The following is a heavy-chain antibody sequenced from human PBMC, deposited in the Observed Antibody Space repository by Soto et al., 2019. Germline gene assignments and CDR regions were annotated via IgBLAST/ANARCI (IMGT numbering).Heavy chain of an antibody. CDR2: ISGGGTTT. CDR3: AKDLNPRFSRDINSYHYPF. Sequence: EVQLLESGGALVQPGGSLRLSCAASGFTFGNYGINWVRQAPGKGLEWVSVISGGGTTTFYAVSAKGRFTISRDNSKNTVFLQMNSLRVEDTAVYYCAKDLNPRFSRDINSYHYPFWGQGTLVTVSS. V-gene: IGHV3-23*01. D-gene: IGHD3-22*01. J-gene: IGHJ4*02. CDR1: GFTFGNYG.